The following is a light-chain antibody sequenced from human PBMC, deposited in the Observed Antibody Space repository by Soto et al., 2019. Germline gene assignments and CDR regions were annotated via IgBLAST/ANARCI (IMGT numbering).Light chain of an antibody. CDR2: GAS. CDR3: QQYGSSPLYT. J-gene: IGKJ2*01. V-gene: IGKV3-20*01. CDR1: QSVSSSY. Sequence: EILLTQSPGTPSLSPGERATLSCRASQSVSSSYLGWYQQKPGQAPRLLIYGASSRATGVPGRCSGRGPETDFTLTTSRLEPEDFAVYYCQQYGSSPLYTFGQGTKLEIK.